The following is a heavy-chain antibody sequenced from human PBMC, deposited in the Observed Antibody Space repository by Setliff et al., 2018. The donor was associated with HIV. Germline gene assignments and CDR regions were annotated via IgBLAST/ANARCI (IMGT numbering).Heavy chain of an antibody. CDR2: IKQDGSEK. CDR1: GFTFSSYW. V-gene: IGHV3-7*01. CDR3: AREVYYYYYGMDV. Sequence: GSLRLSCAASGFTFSSYWMSWVRQAPGKGLEWVANIKQDGSEKYYVDSVKGRFTISRDNAKNSLYLQMNSLRAEDTAVYYCAREVYYYYYGMDVWGQGTTVTVSS. J-gene: IGHJ6*02.